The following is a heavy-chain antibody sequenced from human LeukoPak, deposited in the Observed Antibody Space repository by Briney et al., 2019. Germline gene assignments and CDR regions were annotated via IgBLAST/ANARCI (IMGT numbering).Heavy chain of an antibody. CDR2: ISGSGGST. J-gene: IGHJ4*02. Sequence: PGGSLRLSCAASGFTFRNYAMSWVRKAPGKGLEWVSGISGSGGSTYYADSVKGRFTISRDNSKNTLYLQMNSLRAEDTAVYYCAKEGPNPGDYWGQGTLVTVSS. CDR3: AKEGPNPGDY. CDR1: GFTFRNYA. D-gene: IGHD7-27*01. V-gene: IGHV3-23*01.